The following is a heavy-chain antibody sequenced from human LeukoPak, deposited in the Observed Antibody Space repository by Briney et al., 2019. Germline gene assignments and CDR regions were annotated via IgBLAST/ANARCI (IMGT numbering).Heavy chain of an antibody. J-gene: IGHJ3*02. D-gene: IGHD1-7*01. CDR3: AKDKGQLELRAFDI. CDR2: IKQDGSEK. Sequence: PGGSLRPSCAASGFTFSSYWMSWVRQAPGKGLEWVANIKQDGSEKYYVDSVKGRFTISRDNAKNSLYLQMNSLRAEDTAVYYCAKDKGQLELRAFDIWGQGTMDTVSS. CDR1: GFTFSSYW. V-gene: IGHV3-7*01.